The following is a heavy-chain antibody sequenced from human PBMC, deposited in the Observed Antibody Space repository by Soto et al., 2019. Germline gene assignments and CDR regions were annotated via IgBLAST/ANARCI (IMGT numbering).Heavy chain of an antibody. CDR3: AKDQVDIVAIRYYYYGMDV. V-gene: IGHV3-23*01. D-gene: IGHD5-12*01. Sequence: PGGSLRLSCGASGFTFSSYAMSWVRQSPGKGLEWVSAISGSGGSTYYADSVKGRFTISRDNSKNTLYLQMNSLRAEDTAVYYCAKDQVDIVAIRYYYYGMDVWGQGTTVTVSS. J-gene: IGHJ6*02. CDR2: ISGSGGST. CDR1: GFTFSSYA.